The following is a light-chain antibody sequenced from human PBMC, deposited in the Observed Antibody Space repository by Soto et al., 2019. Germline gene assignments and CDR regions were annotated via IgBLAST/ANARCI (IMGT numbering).Light chain of an antibody. CDR2: YVS. CDR1: QSVSKY. V-gene: IGKV1-39*01. Sequence: DIQLTQSPSSLSASVGDTVTISCRTNQSVSKYMNWYQQKSGTAPKPLIYYVSSLQSGVPSRFSGSGSATDFTLTISSLQPEEFATYYCQQSYDLPRTFGQGTRLDIK. CDR3: QQSYDLPRT. J-gene: IGKJ2*01.